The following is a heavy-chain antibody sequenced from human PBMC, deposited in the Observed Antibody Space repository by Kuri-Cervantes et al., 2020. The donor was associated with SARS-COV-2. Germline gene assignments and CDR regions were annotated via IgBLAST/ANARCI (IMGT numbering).Heavy chain of an antibody. J-gene: IGHJ4*02. V-gene: IGHV1-8*01. Sequence: ASVKVSCKVSGYTLTELSMHWVRQAPGQGLEWMGWMNPASGNTGYAQKFQGRVTMISNTSITTAYMELSSLTSEDTAVYYCARTSNSSGLVYWGQGTLVTVSS. CDR3: ARTSNSSGLVY. CDR1: GYTLTELS. CDR2: MNPASGNT. D-gene: IGHD6-6*01.